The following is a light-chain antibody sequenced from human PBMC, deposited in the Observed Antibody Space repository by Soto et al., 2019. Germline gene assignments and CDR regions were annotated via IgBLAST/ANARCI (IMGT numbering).Light chain of an antibody. CDR1: QTISSW. J-gene: IGKJ1*01. Sequence: DIPMTRSPSTLSGSVGDRVTITCRASQTISSWLAWYQQKPGKAPKLLIYKASTLKSGVPSRFSGSGSGTEFTLTISSLQPDDFATYYCQHYNSYSEAFGQGTKVELK. CDR3: QHYNSYSEA. CDR2: KAS. V-gene: IGKV1-5*03.